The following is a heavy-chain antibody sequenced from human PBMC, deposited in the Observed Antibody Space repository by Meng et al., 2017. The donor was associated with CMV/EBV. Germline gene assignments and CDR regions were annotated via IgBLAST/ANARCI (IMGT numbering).Heavy chain of an antibody. J-gene: IGHJ6*02. CDR3: ASFTIFGVVKDGMDV. CDR1: GFTFSSYS. D-gene: IGHD3-3*01. CDR2: ISSSSTI. Sequence: GESLKISCAASGFTFSSYSMNWVRQAPGKGLEWVSYISSSSTIYYADSVKGRFTISRDNAKNPLYLQMNSLRAEDTAVYYCASFTIFGVVKDGMDVWGQGTTVTVSS. V-gene: IGHV3-48*04.